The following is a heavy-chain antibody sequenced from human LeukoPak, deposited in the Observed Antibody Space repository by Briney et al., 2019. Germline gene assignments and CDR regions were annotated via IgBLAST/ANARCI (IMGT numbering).Heavy chain of an antibody. CDR3: ARSRDASDTYFDY. V-gene: IGHV1-46*01. Sequence: ASVKASCKASGYTFTTYYMHWVRQAPGQGLEWMGIIDPSGGSTSYAQKFQGRVTMTTDTSTSTAYMELRSLRSDDTAVYYCARSRDASDTYFDYWGQGTLVTVSS. CDR2: IDPSGGST. J-gene: IGHJ4*02. CDR1: GYTFTTYY. D-gene: IGHD3-16*01.